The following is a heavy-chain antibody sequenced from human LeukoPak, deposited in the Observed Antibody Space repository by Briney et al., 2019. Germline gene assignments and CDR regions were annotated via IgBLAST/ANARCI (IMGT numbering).Heavy chain of an antibody. V-gene: IGHV3-21*01. CDR1: GFTFSSYS. CDR2: ISSSSSYI. D-gene: IGHD3-3*01. Sequence: GGSLRLSCAASGFTFSSYSMNWVRQAPGKGLEWVSSISSSSSYIYYADSVKGRFTISRDNAKNSLYLQMNSLGADDTAVYYRARGPVLIFGVPPYYYIMDVWGQG. CDR3: ARGPVLIFGVPPYYYIMDV. J-gene: IGHJ6*01.